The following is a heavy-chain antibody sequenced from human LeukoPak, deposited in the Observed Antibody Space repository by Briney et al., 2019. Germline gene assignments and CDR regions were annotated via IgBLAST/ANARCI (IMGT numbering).Heavy chain of an antibody. CDR1: GFTFSSYA. J-gene: IGHJ4*02. Sequence: PGGSLRLSCAASGFTFSSYAMHWVRQAPGKGLEWVAVISYDGSNKYYADSVKGRFTISRDNSKNTLYLQMNSLRAEDTAVYYCARAETRGSFDYWGQGTLVTVSS. CDR2: ISYDGSNK. V-gene: IGHV3-30-3*01. CDR3: ARAETRGSFDY. D-gene: IGHD4-11*01.